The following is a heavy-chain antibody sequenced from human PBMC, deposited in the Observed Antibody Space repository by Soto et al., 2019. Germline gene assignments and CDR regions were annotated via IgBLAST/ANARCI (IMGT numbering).Heavy chain of an antibody. CDR1: GCSISSGNYY. Sequence: PSETLSLTCTVSGCSISSGNYYWSWIRQPPGKGLEWIGFISYSGTTHYSASLRSRVSISVDTSKNQFSLDLSSVTAADTAVYYWATMGTPVTGLYYWDDWGQGTLVTVS. CDR2: ISYSGTT. V-gene: IGHV4-30-4*01. CDR3: ATMGTPVTGLYYWDD. D-gene: IGHD4-17*01. J-gene: IGHJ4*02.